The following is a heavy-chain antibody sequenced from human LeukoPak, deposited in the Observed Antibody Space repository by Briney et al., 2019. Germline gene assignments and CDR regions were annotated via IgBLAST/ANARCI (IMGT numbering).Heavy chain of an antibody. CDR2: ITQDGSEK. V-gene: IGHV3-7*01. J-gene: IGHJ3*02. D-gene: IGHD6-6*01. CDR1: GFTFSSYW. CDR3: ARDHRISARHDAFDI. Sequence: PGGSLRLSCAASGFTFSSYWMSWVRQAPGKGLEWVAKITQDGSEKYYVDSVKGRFTISRDNAKNSLYLQMNSLRAEDTAVYYCARDHRISARHDAFDIWGQGTMVTVSS.